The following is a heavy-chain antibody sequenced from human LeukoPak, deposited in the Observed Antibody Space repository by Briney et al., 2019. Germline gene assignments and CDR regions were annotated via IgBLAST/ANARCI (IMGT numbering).Heavy chain of an antibody. CDR2: INPNSGGT. Sequence: ASVKVSCKASGYTFTGYYMHWVRQAPGQGLEWMGWINPNSGGTNYAQKFQGWVTMTRDTSISTAYMELSRLRSDDTAVYYCARSEVAVHLMIDYWGQGTLVTVSS. CDR3: ARSEVAVHLMIDY. J-gene: IGHJ4*02. D-gene: IGHD6-19*01. V-gene: IGHV1-2*04. CDR1: GYTFTGYY.